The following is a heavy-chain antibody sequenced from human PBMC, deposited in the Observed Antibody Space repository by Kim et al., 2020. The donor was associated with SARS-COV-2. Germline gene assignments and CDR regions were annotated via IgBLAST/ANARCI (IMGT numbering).Heavy chain of an antibody. CDR3: TRTRAYCGGDCYFDY. CDR2: IGTTSDT. CDR1: GFPFSSYD. V-gene: IGHV3-13*04. Sequence: GGSLRLSCAASGFPFSSYDMHWVRQTPGKGLEWVSTIGTTSDTYYADSVKGRFTISREDTKNSLFLQLNSLIAGDTADYFCTRTRAYCGGDCYFDYWGQGILVTVSS. D-gene: IGHD2-21*02. J-gene: IGHJ4*02.